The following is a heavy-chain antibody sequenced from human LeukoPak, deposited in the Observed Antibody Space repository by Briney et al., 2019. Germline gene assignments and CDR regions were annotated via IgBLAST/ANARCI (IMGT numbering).Heavy chain of an antibody. CDR2: IREDGSEE. J-gene: IGHJ4*02. D-gene: IGHD2-2*01. Sequence: GGSLRLSCAASGFTFSSYWMSWVRQAPGKGLEWVATIREDGSEEYYVDSVKGRFTISRDNAEKSLFLQVNSLRAEDTAVYYCAKDGHCSSTSCYYFDYWGQGTLVTVSS. CDR3: AKDGHCSSTSCYYFDY. V-gene: IGHV3-7*01. CDR1: GFTFSSYW.